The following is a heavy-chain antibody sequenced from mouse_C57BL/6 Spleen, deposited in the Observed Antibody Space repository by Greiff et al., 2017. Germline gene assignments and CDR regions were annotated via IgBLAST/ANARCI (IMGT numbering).Heavy chain of an antibody. CDR3: ARKSGITTVVATNFDV. D-gene: IGHD1-1*01. CDR2: INPNYGTT. J-gene: IGHJ1*03. V-gene: IGHV1-39*01. Sequence: EVQLQQSGPELVKPGASVKISCKASGYSFTDYNMNWVKQSNGKSLEWIGVINPNYGTTSYNQKFKGKATLTVDQSSSTAYMQLNSLTSEDSAVYYCARKSGITTVVATNFDVWGTGTTVTVSS. CDR1: GYSFTDYN.